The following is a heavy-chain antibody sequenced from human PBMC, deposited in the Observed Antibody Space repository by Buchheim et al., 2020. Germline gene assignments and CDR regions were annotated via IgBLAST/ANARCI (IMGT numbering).Heavy chain of an antibody. CDR1: GFIFSDYD. CDR2: ISSSGNRI. CDR3: AREGSGSSYSYFDY. V-gene: IGHV3-48*03. D-gene: IGHD1-26*01. J-gene: IGHJ4*02. Sequence: EVQLVESGGGLVQPGGSLRLSCAASGFIFSDYDMNWVRQAPGEGLEWVSYISSSGNRIYYTDSVRGRFTISRDNGKNSLYLQMNSLRAEDTAVYYCAREGSGSSYSYFDYWGQGTL.